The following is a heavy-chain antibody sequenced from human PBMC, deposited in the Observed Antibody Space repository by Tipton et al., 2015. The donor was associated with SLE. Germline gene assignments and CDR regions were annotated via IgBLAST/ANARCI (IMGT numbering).Heavy chain of an antibody. V-gene: IGHV3-9*01. CDR1: AFTFDDYA. J-gene: IGHJ3*02. D-gene: IGHD2-2*01. Sequence: SLRLSCAASAFTFDDYAMHWVRQAPGKGLEWVSGISWNSGSIGYADSVKGRFTISRDNAKNSLYLQMNSLRAEDTALYYCAKDISLVGDAFDIWGQGTIVTVSS. CDR2: ISWNSGSI. CDR3: AKDISLVGDAFDI.